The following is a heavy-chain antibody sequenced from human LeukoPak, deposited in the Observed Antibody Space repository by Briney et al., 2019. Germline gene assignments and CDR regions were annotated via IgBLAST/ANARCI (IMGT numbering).Heavy chain of an antibody. J-gene: IGHJ4*02. CDR3: AKDIAAIFTYFDY. V-gene: IGHV3-9*01. Sequence: GGSLRLSCAASGFTFDDYAIHWVRQAPGKGLEWVSGISWNSGRIGYADSVKGRFTISRDSAKNSLYLQMNSLRAEDTALYYCAKDIAAIFTYFDYWGQGTLVTVSS. CDR2: ISWNSGRI. CDR1: GFTFDDYA. D-gene: IGHD5-18*01.